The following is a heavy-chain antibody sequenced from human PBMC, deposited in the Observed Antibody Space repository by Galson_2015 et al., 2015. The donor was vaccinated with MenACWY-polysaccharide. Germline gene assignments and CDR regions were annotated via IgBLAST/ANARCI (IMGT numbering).Heavy chain of an antibody. Sequence: SLRLSCAVSGFTFKNYWMSWVRQAPGKGLEWVANIKKDGSEKYCVDSVRGRFTISRGNGRSSLYLQMNGLRAEDTAVYYCARGHYGMDVWGQGTTVIVS. V-gene: IGHV3-7*01. J-gene: IGHJ6*02. CDR1: GFTFKNYW. CDR2: IKKDGSEK. CDR3: ARGHYGMDV.